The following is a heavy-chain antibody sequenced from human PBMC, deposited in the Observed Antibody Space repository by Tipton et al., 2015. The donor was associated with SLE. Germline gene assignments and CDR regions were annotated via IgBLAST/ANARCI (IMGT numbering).Heavy chain of an antibody. V-gene: IGHV4-39*07. CDR1: GGSISSSSYY. J-gene: IGHJ2*01. CDR3: ARATYYYDSSGSMGWCFDL. CDR2: IYYSGST. Sequence: TLSLTCIVSGGSISSSSYYWGWIRQPPGKGLEWIGSIYYSGSTYYNPSLKSRVTISVDTSKNQFSLKLSSVTAADTAVYYCARATYYYDSSGSMGWCFDLWGRGTLVTVSS. D-gene: IGHD3-22*01.